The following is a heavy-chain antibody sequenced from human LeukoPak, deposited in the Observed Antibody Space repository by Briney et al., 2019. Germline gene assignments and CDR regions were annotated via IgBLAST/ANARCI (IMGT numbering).Heavy chain of an antibody. CDR1: GYTLTELS. CDR2: IIPIFGTA. D-gene: IGHD3-22*01. J-gene: IGHJ4*02. CDR3: ASPSFNYDNPWYFDY. Sequence: SVKVSCKVSGYTLTELSMHWVRQAPGKGLEWMGGIIPIFGTANYAQKFQGRVTITADESTSTAYMELSSLRSEDTAVYYCASPSFNYDNPWYFDYWGQGTLVTVSS. V-gene: IGHV1-69*13.